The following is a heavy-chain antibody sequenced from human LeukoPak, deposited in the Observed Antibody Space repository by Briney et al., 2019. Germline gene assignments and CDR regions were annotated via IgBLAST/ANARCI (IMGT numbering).Heavy chain of an antibody. V-gene: IGHV1-2*02. J-gene: IGHJ4*02. CDR2: ISANSGGT. CDR3: ARGGYDSTGYSVYYFDC. Sequence: ASVKVSCKTSGYTFTGYYMHWVRQAPGQGLEWMGWISANSGGTNYAQKFRGRVTMTRDTSIRTACMELSRLTSDDTAVYYCARGGYDSTGYSVYYFDCWGQGTLVTVSS. D-gene: IGHD3-22*01. CDR1: GYTFTGYY.